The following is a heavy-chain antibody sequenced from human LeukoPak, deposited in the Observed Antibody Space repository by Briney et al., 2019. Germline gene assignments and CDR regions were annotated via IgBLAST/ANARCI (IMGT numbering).Heavy chain of an antibody. CDR2: IYHSGST. CDR3: ARKGDRGSAGFFDY. Sequence: SETLSLTCTISGGSIDSYYWSWIRQPPGKGLEWIGHIYHSGSTNYSPSLTSRVTMSVDRSKNQFSLKLSSVTAADTALYYCARKGDRGSAGFFDYWGQGTLVTVSS. V-gene: IGHV4-59*01. D-gene: IGHD1-26*01. J-gene: IGHJ4*02. CDR1: GGSIDSYY.